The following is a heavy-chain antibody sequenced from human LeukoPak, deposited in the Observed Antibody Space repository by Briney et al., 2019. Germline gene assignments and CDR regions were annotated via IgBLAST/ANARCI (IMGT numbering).Heavy chain of an antibody. J-gene: IGHJ4*02. Sequence: GGSLRLSCAASGLTFSSHWMYWVRQAPGKGLEWVANVKQDGSEKYYVDSVRGRFTISRDNAKNSLSLQMNSLRAGDTAVYYCASNYGGWGQGTLVTVSS. CDR3: ASNYGG. D-gene: IGHD4-11*01. V-gene: IGHV3-7*03. CDR1: GLTFSSHW. CDR2: VKQDGSEK.